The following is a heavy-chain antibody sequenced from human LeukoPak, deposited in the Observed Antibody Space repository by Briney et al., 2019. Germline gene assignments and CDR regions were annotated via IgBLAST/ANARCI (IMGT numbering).Heavy chain of an antibody. CDR3: ARLPLMVRGVNGDY. CDR2: INPNSGGT. D-gene: IGHD3-10*01. Sequence: ASVKVSCKASGYTFTGYYMHWVRQAPGQGLEWMGRINPNSGGTNYAQKFQGRVTMTRDTSISTAYMELSRLRSDDTAVYYCARLPLMVRGVNGDYWGQGTLVTVSS. J-gene: IGHJ4*02. CDR1: GYTFTGYY. V-gene: IGHV1-2*06.